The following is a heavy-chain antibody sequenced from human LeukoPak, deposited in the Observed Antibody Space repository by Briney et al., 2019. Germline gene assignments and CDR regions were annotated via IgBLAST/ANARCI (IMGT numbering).Heavy chain of an antibody. V-gene: IGHV4-59*12. D-gene: IGHD3-22*01. CDR3: ARECNYDSSGYSFYFDY. CDR1: DGSISSYY. Sequence: SETLSLTCTVSDGSISSYYWSWIRQPPGKGLEWIGYIYYSGSTYYNPSLKSRVTISVDTSKNQFSLKLSSVTAADMAVYYCARECNYDSSGYSFYFDYWGQGTLVTVSS. J-gene: IGHJ4*02. CDR2: IYYSGST.